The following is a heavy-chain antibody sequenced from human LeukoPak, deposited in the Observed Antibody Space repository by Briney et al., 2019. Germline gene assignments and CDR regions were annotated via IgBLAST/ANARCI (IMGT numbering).Heavy chain of an antibody. CDR2: IYHSGST. V-gene: IGHV4-38-2*02. CDR1: GYSTSSGYY. J-gene: IGHJ2*01. D-gene: IGHD6-19*01. CDR3: ARGSHIAVAGTQWYFDL. Sequence: PSETLSLTCTVSGYSTSSGYYWGWIRQPPGKGLEWIGSIYHSGSTYYNPSLKSRVTISVDTSKNQFSLKLGSVTAADTAVYYCARGSHIAVAGTQWYFDLWGRGTLVTVSS.